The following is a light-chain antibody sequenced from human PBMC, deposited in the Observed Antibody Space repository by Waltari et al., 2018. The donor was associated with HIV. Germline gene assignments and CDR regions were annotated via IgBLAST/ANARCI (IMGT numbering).Light chain of an antibody. CDR2: GEN. Sequence: SSELAQDPVVSVALGQTVRITCQGDSVRSYYASWYQQKPGQAHVLVVYGENNRPSGIPDRFSGSRSGNTASLTIAGAQTEDEADYYCNSRDSSGHWFFGGGTKVTVL. J-gene: IGLJ3*02. CDR1: SVRSYY. V-gene: IGLV3-19*01. CDR3: NSRDSSGHWF.